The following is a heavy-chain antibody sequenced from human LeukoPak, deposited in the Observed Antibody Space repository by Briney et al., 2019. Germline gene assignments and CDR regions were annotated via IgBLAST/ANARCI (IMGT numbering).Heavy chain of an antibody. Sequence: SETLSLTCTVSGGSISSYYWTWIRQPAGKGLEWIGRIHPSGTTNHNPSLKSRVIMSLDMSNNQFSLKVRSATAADTAVYYCARETEVPGGRSWDFWGQGTLVTVSS. CDR1: GGSISSYY. V-gene: IGHV4-4*07. D-gene: IGHD6-19*01. CDR2: IHPSGTT. CDR3: ARETEVPGGRSWDF. J-gene: IGHJ4*02.